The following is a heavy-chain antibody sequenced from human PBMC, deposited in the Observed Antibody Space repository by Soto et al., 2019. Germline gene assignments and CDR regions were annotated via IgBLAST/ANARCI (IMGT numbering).Heavy chain of an antibody. V-gene: IGHV4-59*01. Sequence: SETLSLTCTVSGGSISGYYWSWIRQPPGKGLEWIGYIYYSGSTNYNPSLKSRVTISVDTSKNQFSLKLSSVTAADTAVYYCARGSGYGPFDYWGQGTLVTVSS. J-gene: IGHJ4*02. CDR1: GGSISGYY. CDR2: IYYSGST. D-gene: IGHD5-12*01. CDR3: ARGSGYGPFDY.